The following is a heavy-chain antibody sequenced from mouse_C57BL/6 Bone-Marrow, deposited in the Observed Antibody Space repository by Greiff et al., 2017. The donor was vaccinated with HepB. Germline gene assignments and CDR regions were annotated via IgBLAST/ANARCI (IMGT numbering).Heavy chain of an antibody. Sequence: EVQLQQSGPELVKPGASVKISCKASGYTFTDYYMNWVKQSHGKSLEWIGDINPNNGGTSYNQKFKGKATLTVDKSSSTAYMELRSLTSEDSAVYYCARSGAKYYGSHGRFAYWGQGTLVTVSA. CDR1: GYTFTDYY. CDR2: INPNNGGT. CDR3: ARSGAKYYGSHGRFAY. J-gene: IGHJ3*01. D-gene: IGHD1-1*01. V-gene: IGHV1-26*01.